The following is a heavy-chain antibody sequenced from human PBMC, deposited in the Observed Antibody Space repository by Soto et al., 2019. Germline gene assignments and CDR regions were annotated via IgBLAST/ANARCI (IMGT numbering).Heavy chain of an antibody. Sequence: TENLSLTFTVSGSSVTSSRYYWNCIRQPSGKVLEWIGYIYYSGGTNYNPSLKSRVTISVDTSKNQFSLKLSSVTAADTAVYYCARGIEGWYQGRYYYGMDVWGQGTTVT. CDR1: GSSVTSSRYY. CDR3: ARGIEGWYQGRYYYGMDV. V-gene: IGHV4-61*01. CDR2: IYYSGGT. D-gene: IGHD6-19*01. J-gene: IGHJ6*02.